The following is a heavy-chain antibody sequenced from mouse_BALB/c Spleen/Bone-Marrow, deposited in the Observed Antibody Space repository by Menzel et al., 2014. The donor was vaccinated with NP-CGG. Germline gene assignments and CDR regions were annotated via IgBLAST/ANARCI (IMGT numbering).Heavy chain of an antibody. CDR1: GFTLSSYS. D-gene: IGHD1-1*01. Sequence: EVKLVESGGGLVKPGGSLKLSCAASGFTLSSYSMSWVRQTPEKRLEWVATISGGGSDTYYLDSVKGRFTISRDNAKNNLYLQMSSLRSEDTALYYCASITTVTYWGQGTLVTVSA. V-gene: IGHV5-9-2*01. J-gene: IGHJ3*01. CDR3: ASITTVTY. CDR2: ISGGGSDT.